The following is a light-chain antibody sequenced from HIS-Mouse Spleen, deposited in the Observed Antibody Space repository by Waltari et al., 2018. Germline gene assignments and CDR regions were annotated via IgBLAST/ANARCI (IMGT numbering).Light chain of an antibody. CDR2: RNT. CDR3: AAWDDSLSGPV. Sequence: QSVLTQPPSASGTPGQRVTSACSGSSSNIGSNYVYWYQQPPGTAPKLLMYRNTQRPSGDPDRFSGSKSGTSASLAISGLRSEDEADYYCAAWDDSLSGPVFGGGTKLTVL. J-gene: IGLJ3*02. V-gene: IGLV1-47*01. CDR1: SSNIGSNY.